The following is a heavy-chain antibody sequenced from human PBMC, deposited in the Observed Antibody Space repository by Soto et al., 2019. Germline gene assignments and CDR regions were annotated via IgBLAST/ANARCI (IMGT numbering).Heavy chain of an antibody. CDR2: ITASGGTR. CDR1: GFTFSSYW. CDR3: AKPLGVSTSSWRSVAFAI. Sequence: VHLEESGGGLVQPGGSLRLSCAASGFTFSSYWMNWVRQAPGKGLEWVSAITASGGTRYYADSVKGRFTISRDNSKSTLYLQMNNLRTEDTAIYYCAKPLGVSTSSWRSVAFAIWGQGTMVPVSS. V-gene: IGHV3-23*04. D-gene: IGHD6-13*01. J-gene: IGHJ3*02.